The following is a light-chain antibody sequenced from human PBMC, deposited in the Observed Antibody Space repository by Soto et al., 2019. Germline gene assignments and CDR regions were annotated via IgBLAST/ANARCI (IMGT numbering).Light chain of an antibody. CDR2: GAS. V-gene: IGKV3-20*01. CDR3: QQYGSSPLIT. Sequence: EIVMTQSPATLSVSPGEGATLSCRASQSVHTFLAWYQQKPGQPPRLLIYGASSRATGIPDRFSGSGSGTDFTLTISRLEPEDFAVYYCQQYGSSPLITFGQGTRLEIK. CDR1: QSVHTF. J-gene: IGKJ5*01.